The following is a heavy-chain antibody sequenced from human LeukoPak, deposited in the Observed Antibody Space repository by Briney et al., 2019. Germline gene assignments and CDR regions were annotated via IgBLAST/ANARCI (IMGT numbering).Heavy chain of an antibody. CDR2: IYHSGST. CDR1: GYSISSGYY. Sequence: SETLSLTCAVSGYSISSGYYWGWIRQPPGKGLEWIGSIYHSGSTYYNPSLKSRATISVDTSKNQFSLKLSSVAAADTAVYYCARDHSSSWSTNAFDIWGQGTMVTVSS. V-gene: IGHV4-38-2*02. CDR3: ARDHSSSWSTNAFDI. J-gene: IGHJ3*02. D-gene: IGHD6-13*01.